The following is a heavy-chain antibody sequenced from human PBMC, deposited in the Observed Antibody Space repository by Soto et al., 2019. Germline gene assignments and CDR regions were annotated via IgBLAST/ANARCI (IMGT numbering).Heavy chain of an antibody. J-gene: IGHJ4*02. CDR3: AKASGESYPWSRAFDS. Sequence: EVQLLVSGGGLVQPGGSVRLSCAVSGFTFSNYAMNWVRQTPGGGLEWVSTTTNTGGDKIYADSVKGRFTISRDNSKNTLFLQMNNLRVEDTAIYYCAKASGESYPWSRAFDSWGQGTRVTVSS. D-gene: IGHD1-26*01. V-gene: IGHV3-23*01. CDR2: TTNTGGDK. CDR1: GFTFSNYA.